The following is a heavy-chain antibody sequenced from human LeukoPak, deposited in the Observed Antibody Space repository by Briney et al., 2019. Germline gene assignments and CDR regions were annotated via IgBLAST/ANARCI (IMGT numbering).Heavy chain of an antibody. J-gene: IGHJ4*02. CDR1: GGSITKTNYY. V-gene: IGHV4-39*07. D-gene: IGHD1-14*01. Sequence: PSEALSLTCTVSGGSITKTNYYWGWIRQPPGKGLEWIGSIYYSGSTNYNPSLKSRVTILVDRSNNQFSLKLSSVTAADTAVYYCARLTGFTTTWYVYYFDCWGQGTLVTVSS. CDR2: IYYSGST. CDR3: ARLTGFTTTWYVYYFDC.